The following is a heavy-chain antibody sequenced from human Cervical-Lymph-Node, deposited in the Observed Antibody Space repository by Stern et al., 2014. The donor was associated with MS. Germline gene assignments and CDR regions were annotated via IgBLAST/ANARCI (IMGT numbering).Heavy chain of an antibody. CDR3: ARRDYYDTSTYYDDAFDI. D-gene: IGHD3-22*01. CDR1: GGSISTYY. CDR2: ISYSGDT. V-gene: IGHV4-59*01. J-gene: IGHJ3*02. Sequence: QVQLQESGPGLVKASETLSLTCTVSGGSISTYYWTWIRPPPGKGLEWIGEISYSGDTNYNPSLKSRVTLSVDTSKTQFSLKLSSVTAADTAVYYCARRDYYDTSTYYDDAFDIWGQGTMVTVSS.